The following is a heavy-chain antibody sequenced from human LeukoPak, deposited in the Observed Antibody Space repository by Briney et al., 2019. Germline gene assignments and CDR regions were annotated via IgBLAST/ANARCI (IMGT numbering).Heavy chain of an antibody. CDR1: GYTFTSYG. Sequence: ASVTVSCKASGYTFTSYGFSWVRQPPGQGLEWMGWISAYNGNTNYAQKLRGRVTMTTNTSTSTAYMALRSLRSADTAAYYCARDNTKRWVQLPRVVDSSGPGTLVTVSS. J-gene: IGHJ4*02. CDR3: ARDNTKRWVQLPRVVDS. D-gene: IGHD5-24*01. CDR2: ISAYNGNT. V-gene: IGHV1-18*01.